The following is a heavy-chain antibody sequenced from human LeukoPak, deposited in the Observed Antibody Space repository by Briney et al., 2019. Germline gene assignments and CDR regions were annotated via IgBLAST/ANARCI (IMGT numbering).Heavy chain of an antibody. V-gene: IGHV1-69*13. CDR3: ARDLRGYSVT. D-gene: IGHD5/OR15-5a*01. CDR1: GGTFSSYA. CDR2: IIPIFGTA. J-gene: IGHJ4*02. Sequence: GASVKVSCKASGGTFSSYAIGWVGQAPGQGREWMGGIIPIFGTANYAQKFQGRVTITADESTSTAYMELSSLRSEDTAVYYCARDLRGYSVTWGQGTLVTVSS.